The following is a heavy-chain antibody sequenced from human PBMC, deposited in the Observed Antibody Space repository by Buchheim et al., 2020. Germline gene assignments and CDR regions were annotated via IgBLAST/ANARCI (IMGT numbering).Heavy chain of an antibody. Sequence: QVQLVQSGAEVKKPGASVKVSCKASGYTFTSYDINWVRQATGQGLEWMGWMNPNSGNKDYAQKFQGRVTMTRNNSISTAYMELSSLRSEDTAVYYCARGGFGSSGGRYYYYYYGMDVWGQGTT. J-gene: IGHJ6*02. CDR1: GYTFTSYD. CDR3: ARGGFGSSGGRYYYYYYGMDV. D-gene: IGHD6-19*01. CDR2: MNPNSGNK. V-gene: IGHV1-8*01.